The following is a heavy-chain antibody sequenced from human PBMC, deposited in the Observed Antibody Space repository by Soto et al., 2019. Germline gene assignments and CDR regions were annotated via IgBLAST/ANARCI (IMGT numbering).Heavy chain of an antibody. CDR1: GGSIISSSYY. CDR2: IYYSGST. V-gene: IGHV4-39*01. J-gene: IGHJ5*02. Sequence: PSETLSLTCTVSGGSIISSSYYWVLIRQPPGKGLEWIGSIYYSGSTYYNPSLKSRVTISVDTSKNQFSLKLSSVTAADTAVYYCASSNDYYYGSVSYYYWFDPWGQGTLVTVSS. D-gene: IGHD3-10*01. CDR3: ASSNDYYYGSVSYYYWFDP.